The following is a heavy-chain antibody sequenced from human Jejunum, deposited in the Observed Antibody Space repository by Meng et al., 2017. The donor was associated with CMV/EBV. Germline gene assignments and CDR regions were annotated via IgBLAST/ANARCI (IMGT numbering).Heavy chain of an antibody. J-gene: IGHJ4*02. Sequence: GGYYWTAIREYPGEGLEWIGYVYYSGSTYYNPSLKSRVAMSVDTSKNQFSLTLNYVTAADTAVYYCARRGSVIIASGAPAFYFDLWGQGTLVTVSS. D-gene: IGHD3-10*01. CDR3: ARRGSVIIASGAPAFYFDL. V-gene: IGHV4-31*02. CDR2: VYYSGST. CDR1: GGYY.